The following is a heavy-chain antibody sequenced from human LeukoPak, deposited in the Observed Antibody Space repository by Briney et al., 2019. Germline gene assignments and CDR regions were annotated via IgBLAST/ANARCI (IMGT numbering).Heavy chain of an antibody. Sequence: NSSETLSLTCTVSGGSISSYYWSWIRQPPGKGMDRSGYIYYSGSTNYNPSLKSRVTISVDTSKNQFSLKLSSVTAADTAVYYCARGRDGYNHDTFDLWGQGTMVTVSS. CDR1: GGSISSYY. CDR3: ARGRDGYNHDTFDL. J-gene: IGHJ3*01. D-gene: IGHD5-24*01. V-gene: IGHV4-59*12. CDR2: IYYSGST.